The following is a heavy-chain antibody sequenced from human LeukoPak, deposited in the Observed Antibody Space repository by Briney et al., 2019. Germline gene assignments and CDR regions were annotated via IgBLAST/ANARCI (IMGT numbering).Heavy chain of an antibody. CDR3: ARTYYYESSGYREDGFDP. J-gene: IGHJ5*02. D-gene: IGHD3-22*01. V-gene: IGHV3-21*01. CDR1: GFTVSSNY. CDR2: ISSSSSYI. Sequence: GGSLRLSCATSGFTVSSNYMSWVRQAPGKGLEWVSSISSSSSYIYYADSVKGRFTISRDNAKKSLYLQMNSLRTEDTAVYYCARTYYYESSGYREDGFDPCGQGTLVTVSS.